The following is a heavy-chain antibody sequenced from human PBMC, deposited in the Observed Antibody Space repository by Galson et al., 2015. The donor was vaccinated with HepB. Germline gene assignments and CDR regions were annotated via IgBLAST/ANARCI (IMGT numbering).Heavy chain of an antibody. CDR2: TYYRSKWYN. CDR3: ARGRRWELQYYYYYYMDV. D-gene: IGHD1-26*01. V-gene: IGHV6-1*01. CDR1: GDSVSSNSAA. J-gene: IGHJ6*03. Sequence: CAISGDSVSSNSAAWNWIRQSPSRGLEWLGRTYYRSKWYNDYAVSVKSRITINPDTSKNQFSLQLNSVTPEDTAVYYCARGRRWELQYYYYYYMDVWGKGITVTVSS.